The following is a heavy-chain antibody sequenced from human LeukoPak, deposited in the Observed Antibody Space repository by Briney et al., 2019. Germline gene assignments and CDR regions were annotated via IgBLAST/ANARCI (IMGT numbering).Heavy chain of an antibody. J-gene: IGHJ3*02. CDR1: GFIFRSYA. D-gene: IGHD6-19*01. V-gene: IGHV3-30-3*01. CDR3: ARDAPYSGGCCAFEI. CDR2: ISADGNEQ. Sequence: PGGSLRLSCVDSGFIFRSYALHWLRQAPGKGLEWVAVISADGNEQYYADSVKGRFTMSRDNSKNTLFLQMTSLGTDDTAVYFCARDAPYSGGCCAFEIWGQGTTVIVS.